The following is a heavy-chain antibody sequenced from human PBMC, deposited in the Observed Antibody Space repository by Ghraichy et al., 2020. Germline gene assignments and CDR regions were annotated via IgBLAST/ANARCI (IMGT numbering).Heavy chain of an antibody. J-gene: IGHJ4*02. CDR2: IDPNGVST. CDR3: VRGTVGVSDY. V-gene: IGHV1-46*01. Sequence: ASLKVSCKASGYSLRSYHMHWVRQAPGQGLEWMGIIDPNGVSTSYAQRFRGRVTMTRDTSTSTLYMELSSLRSEDTAVYYCVRGTVGVSDYWGQGTLVTVSS. CDR1: GYSLRSYH. D-gene: IGHD1-26*01.